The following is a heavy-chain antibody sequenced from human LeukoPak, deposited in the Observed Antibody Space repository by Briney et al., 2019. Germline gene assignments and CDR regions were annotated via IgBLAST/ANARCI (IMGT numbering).Heavy chain of an antibody. Sequence: GGSLRLSCAASGFTFRNYVIHWVRQAPGKGLVWVSRINSDGSSTSYADSVKGRFTISRDNAKNTLYLQMNSLRAEDTAVYYCARKETNFDYWGQGTLVTVSS. CDR1: GFTFRNYV. V-gene: IGHV3-74*01. J-gene: IGHJ4*02. CDR2: INSDGSST. D-gene: IGHD5-24*01. CDR3: ARKETNFDY.